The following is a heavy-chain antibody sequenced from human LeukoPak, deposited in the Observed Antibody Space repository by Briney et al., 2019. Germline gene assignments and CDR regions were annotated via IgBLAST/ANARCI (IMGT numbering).Heavy chain of an antibody. CDR3: ARPGTATIRRFDH. Sequence: PGGSLRFSCAASGFTFSSSAMSWVRQAPGKGLEWVSAISASGGSTYYADSVKGRFTISRDNSRNALFLQVSSLRAEDTAVYYCARPGTATIRRFDHWGQGTLVTVSS. J-gene: IGHJ4*02. CDR1: GFTFSSSA. V-gene: IGHV3-23*01. CDR2: ISASGGST. D-gene: IGHD5-24*01.